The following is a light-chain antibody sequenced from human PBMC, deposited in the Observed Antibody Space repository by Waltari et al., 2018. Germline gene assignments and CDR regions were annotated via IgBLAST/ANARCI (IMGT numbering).Light chain of an antibody. V-gene: IGLV4-69*01. J-gene: IGLJ3*02. Sequence: QLVLTQSPSASASLGASVKLPCTLSSGHSSNIIAWHQQQPEKVPRYLMKVNSDGSHSKGDGIPDRFSGSSSGAERYLTISSVQSEDEADYYCQTGGHGTWVFGGGTKLTVL. CDR2: VNSDGSH. CDR1: SGHSSNI. CDR3: QTGGHGTWV.